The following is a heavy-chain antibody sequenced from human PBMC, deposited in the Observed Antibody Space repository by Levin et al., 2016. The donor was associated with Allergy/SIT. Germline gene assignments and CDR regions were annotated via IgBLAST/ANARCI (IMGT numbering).Heavy chain of an antibody. CDR1: GYSFTSYW. Sequence: KVSCKGSGYSFTSYWISWVRQMPGKGLEWMGRIDPSDSYTNYSPSFQGHVTISADKSISTAYLQWSSLKASDTAMYYCARLSELNRDGSSSGGPYYYYGMDVWGQGTTVTVSS. CDR2: IDPSDSYT. D-gene: IGHD6-6*01. J-gene: IGHJ6*02. CDR3: ARLSELNRDGSSSGGPYYYYGMDV. V-gene: IGHV5-10-1*01.